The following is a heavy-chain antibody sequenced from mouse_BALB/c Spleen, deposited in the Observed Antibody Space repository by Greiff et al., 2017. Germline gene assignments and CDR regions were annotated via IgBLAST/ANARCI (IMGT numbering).Heavy chain of an antibody. J-gene: IGHJ4*01. Sequence: QVQLKESGAELVRPGTSVKVSCKASGYAFTNYLIEWVKQRPGQGLEWIGVINPGSGGTNYNEKFKGKATLTADKSSSTAYMQLSSLTSEDSAVYFCAKAMDYWGQGTSVTVSS. CDR3: AKAMDY. CDR2: INPGSGGT. V-gene: IGHV1-54*01. CDR1: GYAFTNYL.